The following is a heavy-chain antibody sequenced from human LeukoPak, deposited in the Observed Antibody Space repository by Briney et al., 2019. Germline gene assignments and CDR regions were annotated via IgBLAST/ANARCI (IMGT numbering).Heavy chain of an antibody. CDR3: ARSWAYALGYCYYMDV. J-gene: IGHJ6*03. CDR1: GGSFSGYY. CDR2: INHSGST. D-gene: IGHD2-2*01. V-gene: IGHV4-34*01. Sequence: PSETLSLTCAVYGGSFSGYYWSWIRQPPGKGLEWIGEINHSGSTNYNPSLKSRVTISVDTSKNQFSLKLSSVTAADTAVYYCARSWAYALGYCYYMDVWGKGTTVTVSS.